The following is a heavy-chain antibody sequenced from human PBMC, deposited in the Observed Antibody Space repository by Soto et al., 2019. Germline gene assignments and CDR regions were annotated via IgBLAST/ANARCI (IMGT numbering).Heavy chain of an antibody. CDR1: GSTFSSYA. V-gene: IGHV1-69*13. CDR2: IIPIFGTA. D-gene: IGHD3-3*02. J-gene: IGHJ6*02. CDR3: ARHLWPTHYGMEV. Sequence: ASVKVSCKASGSTFSSYAISWVRQAPGQGLEWMGGIIPIFGTANYAQKFQGRVTITEDESTSTAYMELSSLRSEDTAVYYCARHLWPTHYGMEVWGQATTGIVSS.